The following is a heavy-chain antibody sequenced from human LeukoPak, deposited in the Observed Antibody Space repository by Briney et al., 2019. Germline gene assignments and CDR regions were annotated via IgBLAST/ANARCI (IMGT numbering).Heavy chain of an antibody. CDR3: ARGIILAVAGTHYYYYGMDV. CDR2: INHSGST. CDR1: GGSFSGYY. Sequence: PSETLSLTCAVYGGSFSGYYWSWIRQPPGKGLEWIGEINHSGSTNYNPSLKSRVTISVDMSKNQFSLKLSSVTAADTAVYYCARGIILAVAGTHYYYYGMDVWGQGTTVTVSS. J-gene: IGHJ6*02. D-gene: IGHD6-19*01. V-gene: IGHV4-34*01.